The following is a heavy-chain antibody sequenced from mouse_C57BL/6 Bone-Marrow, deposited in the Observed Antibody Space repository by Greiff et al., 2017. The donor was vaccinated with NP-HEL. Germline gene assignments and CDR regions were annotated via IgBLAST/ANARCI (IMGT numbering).Heavy chain of an antibody. Sequence: QVQLQQPGAELVMPGASVKLSCKASGYTFTSYWMHWVKQRPGQGLEWIGEIDPSDSYTNYNQKFKGKSTLTADKSSSTAYMQLSSLTSEDSAVYYCARGITTVVAPYWYFDVWGTGTTVTVSS. CDR2: IDPSDSYT. D-gene: IGHD1-1*01. J-gene: IGHJ1*03. V-gene: IGHV1-69*01. CDR3: ARGITTVVAPYWYFDV. CDR1: GYTFTSYW.